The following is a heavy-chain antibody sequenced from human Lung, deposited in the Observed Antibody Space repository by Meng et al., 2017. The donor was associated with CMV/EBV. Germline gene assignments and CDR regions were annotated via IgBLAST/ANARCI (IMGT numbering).Heavy chain of an antibody. J-gene: IGHJ4*02. CDR1: GCAISSSNW. V-gene: IGHV4-4*02. Sequence: VQWKESGPGLVKPLGTLSLTCVVSGCAISSSNWWSWVRQPPGKGLEWIGEIYHSGSTNYNPSLKSRVTISVDKSKNQFSLKLSSVTAADTAVYYCARVVTALWGYYFDYWGQGTLVTVSS. D-gene: IGHD2-21*02. CDR3: ARVVTALWGYYFDY. CDR2: IYHSGST.